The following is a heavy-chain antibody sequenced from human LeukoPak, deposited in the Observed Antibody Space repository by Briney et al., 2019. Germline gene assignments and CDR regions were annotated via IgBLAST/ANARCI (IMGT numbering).Heavy chain of an antibody. CDR2: IYHSGST. V-gene: IGHV4-4*02. CDR3: ARAQWIQLWLGLDY. J-gene: IGHJ4*02. D-gene: IGHD5-18*01. Sequence: SETLSPPCAASGGPFSRSTWWSGVPRPPGRGLEWFGEIYHSGSTNYNPSLKSRATISVDKSKNQFSLKLSSVTAADTAVYYCARAQWIQLWLGLDYWGQGTLVTVSS. CDR1: GGPFSRSTW.